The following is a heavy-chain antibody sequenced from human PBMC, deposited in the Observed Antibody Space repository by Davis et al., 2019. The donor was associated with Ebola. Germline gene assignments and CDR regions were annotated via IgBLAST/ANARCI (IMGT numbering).Heavy chain of an antibody. J-gene: IGHJ3*02. Sequence: SVKVSCKASGGTFSSYAISWVRQAPGQGLEWMGGIIPIFGTANYAQKFQGRVTITADESTSTAYMELSSLRSEDTAVYYCARDQEEEDIALAPGAFDIWGQGTMVTVSS. CDR2: IIPIFGTA. V-gene: IGHV1-69*13. CDR3: ARDQEEEDIALAPGAFDI. CDR1: GGTFSSYA. D-gene: IGHD2-15*01.